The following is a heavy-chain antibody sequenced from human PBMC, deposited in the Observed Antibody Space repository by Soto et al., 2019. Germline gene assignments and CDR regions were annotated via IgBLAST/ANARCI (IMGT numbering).Heavy chain of an antibody. CDR2: IYPGDSDT. J-gene: IGHJ3*02. V-gene: IGHV5-51*01. Sequence: ASVKVSCKGSGYSFTSYWIGWVRQMPGKGLEWMGIIYPGDSDTRYSPSFQGQVTISADKSISTAYLQWSSLKASDTAMYYCARPALYCSGGSRYSPNDAFDIWGQGTMVTVSS. D-gene: IGHD2-15*01. CDR1: GYSFTSYW. CDR3: ARPALYCSGGSRYSPNDAFDI.